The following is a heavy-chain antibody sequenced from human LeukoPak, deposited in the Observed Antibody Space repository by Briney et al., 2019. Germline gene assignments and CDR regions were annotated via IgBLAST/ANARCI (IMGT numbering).Heavy chain of an antibody. V-gene: IGHV4-4*02. CDR1: HGSINSSNW. J-gene: IGHJ6*03. Sequence: SGTLSLTCAVSHGSINSSNWWSWVRQPPGKGLEWIGEIYHSGRTNYNPSLKSRVTISLDWTRNQFSLKLSAVTAADMAVYYCARVPVTTVTTHDYYYMDVWDKGTTVTVSS. CDR2: IYHSGRT. D-gene: IGHD4-11*01. CDR3: ARVPVTTVTTHDYYYMDV.